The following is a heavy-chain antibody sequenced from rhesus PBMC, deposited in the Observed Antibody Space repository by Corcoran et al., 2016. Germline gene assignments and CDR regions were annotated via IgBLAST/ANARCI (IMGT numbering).Heavy chain of an antibody. V-gene: IGHV4-160*01. CDR3: ARDQGSNWSDGEEYGLNS. CDR1: GGRLRRNW. Sequence: QVQLQESGPGLVKPSETLSLTCAVSGGRLRRNWGPGCRPPPGKGVAGGGRISGRSGHTDYTPSLKSRVTISTDTSKNQFSLRLTSVTDADTAVYYCARDQGSNWSDGEEYGLNSWGQGVVVTVSS. D-gene: IGHD6-13*01. CDR2: ISGRSGHT. J-gene: IGHJ6*01.